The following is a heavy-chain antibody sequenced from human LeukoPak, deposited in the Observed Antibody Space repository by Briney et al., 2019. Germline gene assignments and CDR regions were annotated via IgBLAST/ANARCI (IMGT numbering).Heavy chain of an antibody. J-gene: IGHJ4*02. Sequence: PSETLSLTCTVSGYSISSGYYWGWIRQPPGKGLEWIGSIYHSGSTYYNPSLKSRVTISVDTSKNQFSLKLTSVTAADTAVYFCARGSPSRVVMTAAPFDYWGQGTLVTVSS. CDR3: ARGSPSRVVMTAAPFDY. D-gene: IGHD2-21*02. CDR1: GYSISSGYY. V-gene: IGHV4-38-2*02. CDR2: IYHSGST.